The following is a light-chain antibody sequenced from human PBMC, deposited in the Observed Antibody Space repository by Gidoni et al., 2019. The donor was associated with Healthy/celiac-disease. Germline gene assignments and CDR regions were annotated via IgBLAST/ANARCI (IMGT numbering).Light chain of an antibody. CDR1: QSVSSN. CDR3: QQYNNWTGT. Sequence: EIVMTQSPATLSVSPGERPTLSCRASQSVSSNLAWYQQKPGQAPRLLIYGASTRATGIPARCSGSGSGKEFTLTISSLQSEDFAVYYCQQYNNWTGTFGQGTKVEIK. V-gene: IGKV3-15*01. J-gene: IGKJ1*01. CDR2: GAS.